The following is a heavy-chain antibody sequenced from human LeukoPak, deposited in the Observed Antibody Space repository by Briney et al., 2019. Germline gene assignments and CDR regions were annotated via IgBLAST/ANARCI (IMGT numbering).Heavy chain of an antibody. Sequence: GGSLRLSCAASGFTFSDYYMSWIRQAPGKGLEWVSYISSSGSTIYYADSVKGRFTISRDNAKNSLYLQMNRLRAEDTAVYYCARDPNGSGSYYSDWFDPWGQGTLVTVSS. J-gene: IGHJ5*02. CDR1: GFTFSDYY. CDR2: ISSSGSTI. D-gene: IGHD3-10*01. CDR3: ARDPNGSGSYYSDWFDP. V-gene: IGHV3-11*01.